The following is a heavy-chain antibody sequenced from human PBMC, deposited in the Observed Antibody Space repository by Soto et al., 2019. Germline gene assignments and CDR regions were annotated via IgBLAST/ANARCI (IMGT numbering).Heavy chain of an antibody. D-gene: IGHD6-13*01. CDR3: ARDLTRPYSSSWYVLGY. V-gene: IGHV3-11*05. CDR2: ISSSSSYT. CDR1: GFTFSDYY. Sequence: QVQLVESGGGLVKPGGSLRLSCAASGFTFSDYYMSWIRQAPGKGLEWVSYISSSSSYTNYADSVKGRFTISRDNAKNSLYLQMNSLRAEDTAVYYCARDLTRPYSSSWYVLGYWGQGTLVTVSS. J-gene: IGHJ4*02.